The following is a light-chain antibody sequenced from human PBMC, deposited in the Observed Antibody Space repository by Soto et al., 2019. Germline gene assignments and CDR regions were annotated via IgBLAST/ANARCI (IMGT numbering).Light chain of an antibody. CDR3: QQRSNWPPDT. V-gene: IGKV3-11*01. J-gene: IGKJ2*01. Sequence: EIVLTQSPATLSLSPGERATLSCRASQSVSSSLAWYQQKPGQAPRLLIYGASNRATGIPARFSGSGSGTEFTLTISSREPDDVAVDYCQQRSNWPPDTFGQGTTLEI. CDR2: GAS. CDR1: QSVSSS.